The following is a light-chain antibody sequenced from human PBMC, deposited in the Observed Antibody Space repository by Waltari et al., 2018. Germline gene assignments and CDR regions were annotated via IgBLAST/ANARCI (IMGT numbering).Light chain of an antibody. Sequence: QSALTQPASVSGSPGQSITIPCTGTSSDAGKYNLVSWYQQHPGQAPKLMIYEGSQRPSGVSDRFSGSKSGNTASLTISGLQAEDEADYYCFSYAGRATGVFGGGTKLTVL. J-gene: IGLJ2*01. V-gene: IGLV2-23*01. CDR1: SSDAGKYNL. CDR3: FSYAGRATGV. CDR2: EGS.